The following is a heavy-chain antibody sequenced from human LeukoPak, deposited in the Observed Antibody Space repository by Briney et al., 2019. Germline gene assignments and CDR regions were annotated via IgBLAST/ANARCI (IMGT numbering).Heavy chain of an antibody. CDR2: LKCKRDGGTA. Sequence: PGGSLRLSCEGSGVTFSNAWMSWVRQAPGKGLEWVGRLKCKRDGGTADYAAVVKGRFSISRDHLKNALYLQMNSLKSEDAAVYYCTAGLGKIDHDYWGQGTLVTVSS. V-gene: IGHV3-15*01. J-gene: IGHJ4*02. D-gene: IGHD3-16*01. CDR3: TAGLGKIDHDY. CDR1: GVTFSNAW.